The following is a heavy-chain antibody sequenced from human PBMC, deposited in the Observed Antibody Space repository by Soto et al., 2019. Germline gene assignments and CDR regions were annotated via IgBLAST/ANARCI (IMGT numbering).Heavy chain of an antibody. Sequence: EVQLVESGGGLVQPGGSLRLSCEASGFTFSNYWFHWVRQAPGKGLVWVSRTNQHGTIIDYADFAKGRFTISRDNANNLVNLEMNSLRAEDTVLYYCTRGGGGGGGFWGQGTLVTVSS. V-gene: IGHV3-74*01. J-gene: IGHJ4*02. CDR2: TNQHGTII. CDR3: TRGGGGGGGF. D-gene: IGHD3-16*01. CDR1: GFTFSNYW.